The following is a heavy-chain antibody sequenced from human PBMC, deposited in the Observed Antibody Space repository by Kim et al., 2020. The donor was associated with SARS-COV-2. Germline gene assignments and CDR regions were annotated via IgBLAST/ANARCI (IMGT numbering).Heavy chain of an antibody. D-gene: IGHD3-10*01. J-gene: IGHJ4*02. Sequence: YADSWKGRFTISRDNSKNSLYLQMNSLRTEDTALYYCAKDYYGSGTTFDYWGQGTLVTVSS. V-gene: IGHV3-43*01. CDR3: AKDYYGSGTTFDY.